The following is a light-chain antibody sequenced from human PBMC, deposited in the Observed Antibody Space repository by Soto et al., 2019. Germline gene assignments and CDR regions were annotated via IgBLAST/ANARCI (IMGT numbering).Light chain of an antibody. J-gene: IGLJ3*02. Sequence: QSALTQPASVSGSPGQSITISCTGTSGDVGGYNYVSWYQQHPDKAPKLMIYEVSNRPSGVSNRFSGSKSGNTASLTISGLQAEDEADYYCTSYTSSSTGVFGGGTKVTVL. CDR1: SGDVGGYNY. V-gene: IGLV2-14*01. CDR2: EVS. CDR3: TSYTSSSTGV.